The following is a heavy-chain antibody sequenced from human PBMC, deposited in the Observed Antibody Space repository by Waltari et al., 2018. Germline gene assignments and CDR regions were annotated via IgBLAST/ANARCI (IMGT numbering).Heavy chain of an antibody. CDR2: IYYSGST. CDR1: GGSLSSYY. D-gene: IGHD6-13*01. Sequence: QVQLQESGPGLVKTSETLSLTCTVSGGSLSSYYWSWIRPTPGKELEWIGYIYYSGSTNYNPSRKSRVTISVDTSKNQFSLKLSSVTAADTAVDYCARERVASAGMDYWGQGTLVTVSS. CDR3: ARERVASAGMDY. J-gene: IGHJ4*02. V-gene: IGHV4-59*01.